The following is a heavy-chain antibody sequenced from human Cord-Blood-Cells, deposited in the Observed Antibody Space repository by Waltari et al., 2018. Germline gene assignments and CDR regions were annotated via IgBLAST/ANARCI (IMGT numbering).Heavy chain of an antibody. CDR1: GSTFTSYG. CDR2: ISYDGSNK. D-gene: IGHD6-19*01. V-gene: IGHV3-30*18. CDR3: AKSGAVAGTAFDI. Sequence: QVQLVESGGGVVQPGRSLRLPCDASGSTFTSYGMPRARPAPGKGLEWVAVISYDGSNKYYADSVKGRFTISRDNSKNTLYLQMNSLRAEDTAVYYCAKSGAVAGTAFDIWGQGTMVTVSS. J-gene: IGHJ3*02.